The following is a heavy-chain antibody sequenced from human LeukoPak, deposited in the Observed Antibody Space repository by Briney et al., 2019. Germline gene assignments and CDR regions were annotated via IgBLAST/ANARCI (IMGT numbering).Heavy chain of an antibody. CDR1: GFTFSSYG. CDR3: AKGATLVVVPFGFWD. J-gene: IGHJ4*02. CDR2: MSYDGSNK. Sequence: PGRSLRLSCAASGFTFSSYGMHWVRQAPGKGLEWVAVMSYDGSNKYYADSVKGRFTISRDNSKNTLYLQMNSLRAEDTAVYYCAKGATLVVVPFGFWDWGQGTLVTVSS. V-gene: IGHV3-30*18. D-gene: IGHD3-22*01.